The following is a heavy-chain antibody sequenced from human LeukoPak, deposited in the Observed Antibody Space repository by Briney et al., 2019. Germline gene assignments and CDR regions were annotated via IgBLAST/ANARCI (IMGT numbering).Heavy chain of an antibody. CDR2: IWYDGSKK. CDR1: GFTFSSYG. CDR3: AKPLLRSDRAYYFDY. V-gene: IGHV3-33*06. Sequence: GGSLRLSCVASGFTFSSYGIHWVRQAPGKGLEWVAVIWYDGSKKYYADSVKGRFTISRDNSKNTLYLQMYSLRDEDTAVYYCAKPLLRSDRAYYFDYWGQGTLVTVSS. J-gene: IGHJ4*01. D-gene: IGHD4-17*01.